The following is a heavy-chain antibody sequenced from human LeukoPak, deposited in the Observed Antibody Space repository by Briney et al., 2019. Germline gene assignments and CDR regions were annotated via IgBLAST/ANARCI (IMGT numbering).Heavy chain of an antibody. CDR1: GFAFSSYE. J-gene: IGHJ4*02. D-gene: IGHD1-26*01. CDR3: AKILSGTYSFDL. CDR2: IGSSGSPI. Sequence: PGGSLRLSCAASGFAFSSYEMNWVRQAPGKGLEWISYIGSSGSPIKYAESVKGRFTISRDNSKNTLYLQMYSLRAEDTAVYYCAKILSGTYSFDLWGQGTLVTVSS. V-gene: IGHV3-48*03.